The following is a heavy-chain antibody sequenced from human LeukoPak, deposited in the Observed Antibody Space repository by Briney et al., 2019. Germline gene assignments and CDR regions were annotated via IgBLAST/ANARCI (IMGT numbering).Heavy chain of an antibody. D-gene: IGHD6-6*01. CDR1: GFTFDDYT. CDR3: TKERGSSGYFDY. Sequence: PGGSLRLSCAASGFTFDDYTMHWVRQAPGKGLEWVSLMSWNGVSTYYADSVKGRFTISRDNSKNSLYLQMNSLRTEDTALYYCTKERGSSGYFDYWGQGALVTVSS. J-gene: IGHJ4*02. CDR2: MSWNGVST. V-gene: IGHV3-43*01.